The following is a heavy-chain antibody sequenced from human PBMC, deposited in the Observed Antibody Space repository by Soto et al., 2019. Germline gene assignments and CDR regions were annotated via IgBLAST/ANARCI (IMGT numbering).Heavy chain of an antibody. J-gene: IGHJ6*02. CDR3: ARVRDPHLDHYGLDV. Sequence: QVQLVQSGAEVKNPGSSVRVSCKTSGFTFNVYGIHWVRQAPGQGLEWMGGLIPIYDEPNYAQKFQGRVTMTADKSPATVYLELNSLRSEDTAVYFCARVRDPHLDHYGLDVWGQGTTVTVSS. CDR1: GFTFNVYG. V-gene: IGHV1-69*06. CDR2: LIPIYDEP.